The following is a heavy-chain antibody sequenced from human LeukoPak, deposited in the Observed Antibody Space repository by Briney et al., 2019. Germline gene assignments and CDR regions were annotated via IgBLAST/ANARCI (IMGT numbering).Heavy chain of an antibody. CDR1: GGSITTSNW. D-gene: IGHD6-13*01. CDR2: IYHTGST. V-gene: IGHV4-4*02. Sequence: SETLSLTCAVSGGSITTSNWWTWVRQPPGKGLAWIGEIYHTGSTNYNPSLKSRVTISVDKSKNQFSLKLTSVTAADTAVYYCARNGPTAAGAFDSWGQGTLVTVSS. J-gene: IGHJ3*02. CDR3: ARNGPTAAGAFDS.